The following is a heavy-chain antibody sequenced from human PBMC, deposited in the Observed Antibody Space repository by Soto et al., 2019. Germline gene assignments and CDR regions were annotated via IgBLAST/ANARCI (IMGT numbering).Heavy chain of an antibody. CDR1: GFTFSSYW. CDR2: IKQDGSEK. J-gene: IGHJ6*02. CDR3: ARENWNYIDYYGMDV. D-gene: IGHD1-7*01. Sequence: GGSLRLSCAASGFTFSSYWMSWVRQAPGKGLEWVANIKQDGSEKYYVDSVKGRFTISRDNAKNSLYLQMNSLRAEDTAVYYCARENWNYIDYYGMDVWGQGTTVTVSS. V-gene: IGHV3-7*04.